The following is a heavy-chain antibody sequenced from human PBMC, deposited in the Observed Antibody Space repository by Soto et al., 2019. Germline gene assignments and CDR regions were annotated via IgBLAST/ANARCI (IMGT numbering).Heavy chain of an antibody. D-gene: IGHD2-15*01. J-gene: IGHJ5*02. CDR3: ARAVVVAATPCWFDP. V-gene: IGHV1-69*13. CDR1: GGSFSNFG. CDR2: IVPVFGRP. Sequence: SVKVSCKASGGSFSNFGISWVRQAPGQGLEWMGGIVPVFGRPNYAQRFRGRLTITADESTSTGYMELISLRSDDTAVYYCARAVVVAATPCWFDPWGQGTLVTVPS.